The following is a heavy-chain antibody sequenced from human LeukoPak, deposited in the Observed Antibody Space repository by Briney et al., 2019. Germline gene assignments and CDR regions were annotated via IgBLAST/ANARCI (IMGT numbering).Heavy chain of an antibody. D-gene: IGHD3-9*01. CDR3: ARAGDILTGYYIPNFDY. CDR1: GFSFSNYA. J-gene: IGHJ4*02. CDR2: ILGSGGGT. Sequence: PGGSLRLSCAASGFSFSNYAMSWVRQAPGEGLEWVSGILGSGGGTFYADSVKGRFTISRDNARNTLYLQMNSLRAEDTAVYYCARAGDILTGYYIPNFDYWGQGTLVTVSS. V-gene: IGHV3-23*01.